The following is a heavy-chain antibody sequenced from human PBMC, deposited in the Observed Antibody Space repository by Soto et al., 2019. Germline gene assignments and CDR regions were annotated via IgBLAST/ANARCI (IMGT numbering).Heavy chain of an antibody. CDR3: ARLTYESSGDPPMIAY. V-gene: IGHV1-18*01. CDR1: GYTFTSYG. Sequence: ASVKVSCQASGYTFTSYGISWVRQAPGQGLEWMGWISAYNGNTNYAQKLQGRVTMTTDTSTSTAYMELSSLRSDDTAVYYCARLTYESSGDPPMIAYWGQGTLVTVSS. CDR2: ISAYNGNT. D-gene: IGHD3-22*01. J-gene: IGHJ4*02.